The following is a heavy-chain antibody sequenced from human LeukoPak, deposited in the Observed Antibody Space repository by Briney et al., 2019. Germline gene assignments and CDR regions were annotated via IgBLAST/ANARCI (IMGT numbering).Heavy chain of an antibody. CDR1: GFTFSSYG. Sequence: PGRSLRLSCAASGFTFSSYGMHWVRQAPGKGLEWVAVIWYGGSNKYYADSVKGRFTISRDNSKNTLYLQMNSLRAEDTAVYYCAKDRGSFFSDAFDIWGQGTMVTVSS. J-gene: IGHJ3*02. CDR2: IWYGGSNK. D-gene: IGHD1-26*01. CDR3: AKDRGSFFSDAFDI. V-gene: IGHV3-30*18.